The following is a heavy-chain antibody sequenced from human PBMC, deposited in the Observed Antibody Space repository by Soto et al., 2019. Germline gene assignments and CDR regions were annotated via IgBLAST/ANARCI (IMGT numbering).Heavy chain of an antibody. CDR3: VGGQCYCDY. Sequence: QVQLVESGGGVVQPGRSLRLSCAASGFPFTSYGMHWVREGPDKGLEWVAIISYDGSDKYYADSVKGRFTISRDNSKNTLDLQMNSLRPEDTSLYYCVGGQCYCDYRGQGTLVIVSS. V-gene: IGHV3-30*03. CDR2: ISYDGSDK. J-gene: IGHJ4*02. D-gene: IGHD3-10*01. CDR1: GFPFTSYG.